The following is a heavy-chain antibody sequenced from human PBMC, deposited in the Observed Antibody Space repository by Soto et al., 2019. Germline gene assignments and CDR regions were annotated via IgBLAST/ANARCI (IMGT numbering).Heavy chain of an antibody. CDR1: GFTFSSYW. CDR3: ARAGKRWLQANWFDP. Sequence: GGSLRLSCAASGFTFSSYWMHWVRQAPGKGLVWVSRINSDGSSTSYADSVKGRFTISRDNAKNTLYLQMNSLRAEDTAVYYCARAGKRWLQANWFDPWGQGTLVTVSS. J-gene: IGHJ5*02. CDR2: INSDGSST. V-gene: IGHV3-74*01. D-gene: IGHD5-12*01.